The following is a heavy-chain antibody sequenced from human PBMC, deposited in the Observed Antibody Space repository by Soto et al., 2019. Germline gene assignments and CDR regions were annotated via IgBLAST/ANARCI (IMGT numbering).Heavy chain of an antibody. CDR1: GFVFGDYA. CDR3: TRGRGTSGWYADY. Sequence: GGSLRLSCSASGFVFGDYAVTWVRQAPGKGLEWVGVVRSETYGGSTEYAASVKGRFRVSRDDSESIAYLQMTGLKTEDTAVYYCTRGRGTSGWYADYWGKGILVTVSS. CDR2: VRSETYGGST. D-gene: IGHD6-13*01. V-gene: IGHV3-49*04. J-gene: IGHJ4*02.